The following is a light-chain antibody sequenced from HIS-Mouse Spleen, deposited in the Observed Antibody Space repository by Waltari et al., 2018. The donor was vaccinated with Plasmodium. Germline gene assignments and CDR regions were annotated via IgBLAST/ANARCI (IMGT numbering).Light chain of an antibody. CDR1: ALPKKY. CDR2: EDS. J-gene: IGLJ3*02. Sequence: SYELTHPPSVSLSPGQTARITCSGDALPKKYAYWYQQKSGQAPVLVIYEDSKRPSGIPERFSGSSSGTMATLTISGAQVEDEADYYCYSTDSSGNHRVFGGGTKLTVL. CDR3: YSTDSSGNHRV. V-gene: IGLV3-10*01.